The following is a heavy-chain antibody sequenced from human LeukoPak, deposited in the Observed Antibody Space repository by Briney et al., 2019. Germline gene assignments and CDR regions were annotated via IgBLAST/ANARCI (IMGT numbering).Heavy chain of an antibody. Sequence: PSETLSLTCAVYGGSFSGYYWSWIRQPPGKGLEWIGEINHSGSTNYNPSLKSRVTISVDTSKNQFSLKLSSVTAADTAVYYCATPFKRAVRGVSSYYMDVWGKGTTVTVSS. V-gene: IGHV4-34*01. CDR1: GGSFSGYY. J-gene: IGHJ6*03. CDR2: INHSGST. CDR3: ATPFKRAVRGVSSYYMDV. D-gene: IGHD3-10*01.